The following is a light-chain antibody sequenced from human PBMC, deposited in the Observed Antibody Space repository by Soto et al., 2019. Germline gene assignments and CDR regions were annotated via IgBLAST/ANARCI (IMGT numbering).Light chain of an antibody. J-gene: IGKJ2*01. V-gene: IGKV1-33*01. Sequence: DIQMTQSPSSLSASVGDRVTITCQASQDISNYLNWYQQKPGKAPNLLIYDASNLKTGVPSRFSGSVFGTYFTFTISSLQPEDIATYYCQKYDIVPPTFGQGTKLEIK. CDR2: DAS. CDR3: QKYDIVPPT. CDR1: QDISNY.